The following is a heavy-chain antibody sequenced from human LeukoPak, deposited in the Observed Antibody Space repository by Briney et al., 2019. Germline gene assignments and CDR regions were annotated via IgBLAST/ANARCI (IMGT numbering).Heavy chain of an antibody. CDR3: ARDSGTYFDY. CDR1: GYTFTSYE. CDR2: MKPNRGNT. Sequence: ASVKVSCKASGYTFTSYELNGVRQATGQGLEWIGWMKPNRGNTNYAQKLQGSGTMTTDTSTSTPYMELRNPRSDDKARYLCARDSGTYFDYWGQGTLVTASS. J-gene: IGHJ4*02. V-gene: IGHV1-8*02. D-gene: IGHD1-26*01.